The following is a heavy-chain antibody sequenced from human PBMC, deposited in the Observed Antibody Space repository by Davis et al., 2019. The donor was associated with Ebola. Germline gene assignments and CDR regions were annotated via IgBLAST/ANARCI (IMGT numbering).Heavy chain of an antibody. J-gene: IGHJ6*02. Sequence: PGGSLRLSCVASGFTFNMYAMNWVRQAPGKGLEWDSSISTGSSYLYYADSVKGRFTISRDNAKNSLYLQMNSLRAEDTAVYYCARDQELYDFWSGYYYYYYYGMDVWGQGTTVTVSS. CDR1: GFTFNMYA. CDR2: ISTGSSYL. CDR3: ARDQELYDFWSGYYYYYYYGMDV. D-gene: IGHD3-3*01. V-gene: IGHV3-21*01.